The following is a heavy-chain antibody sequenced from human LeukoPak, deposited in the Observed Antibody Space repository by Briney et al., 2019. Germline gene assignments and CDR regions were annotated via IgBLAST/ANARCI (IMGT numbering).Heavy chain of an antibody. CDR1: GYSISRGYY. J-gene: IGHJ4*02. CDR2: IYHTGST. V-gene: IGHV4-38-2*01. CDR3: ARAGWIITSGIDY. Sequence: SETLSLTCGVSGYSISRGYYWARIRQPPGTGLEWIGTIYHTGSTYYPPSLGSRVTISVDTSKTEFSLNLNSVTAADTAVYYCARAGWIITSGIDYWGQGALVTVSS. D-gene: IGHD3-10*01.